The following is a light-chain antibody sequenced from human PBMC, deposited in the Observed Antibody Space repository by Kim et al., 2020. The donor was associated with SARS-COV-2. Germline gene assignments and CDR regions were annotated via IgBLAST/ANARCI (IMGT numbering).Light chain of an antibody. V-gene: IGLV3-1*01. Sequence: VSAGQTARITCSGDSLGEKYVRWYQQQPGQSPVLVIYQDVKRPAGIPERFSGSNSGNTATLTISGTQAMDEAAYYCQAWDSNTASFGGGTQLTVL. CDR3: QAWDSNTAS. CDR1: SLGEKY. J-gene: IGLJ2*01. CDR2: QDV.